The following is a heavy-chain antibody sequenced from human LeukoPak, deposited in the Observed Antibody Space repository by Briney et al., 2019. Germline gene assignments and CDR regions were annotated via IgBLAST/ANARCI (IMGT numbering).Heavy chain of an antibody. D-gene: IGHD4-23*01. Sequence: ASVKVSFKPSGYTFTNYGISWVRQAPGQGLEWMGWISAYNGNTNYAQNFQDRVTVTTETSTSTAHVELRSLRSDDTAVYYCARSTPNEYYYYHMDVWGKGTTVTISS. J-gene: IGHJ6*03. CDR2: ISAYNGNT. CDR1: GYTFTNYG. CDR3: ARSTPNEYYYYHMDV. V-gene: IGHV1-18*01.